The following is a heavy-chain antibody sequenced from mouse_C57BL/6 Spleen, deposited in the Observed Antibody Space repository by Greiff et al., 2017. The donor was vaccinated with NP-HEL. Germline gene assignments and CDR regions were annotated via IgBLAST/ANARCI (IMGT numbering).Heavy chain of an antibody. V-gene: IGHV3-6*01. CDR1: GYSITSGYY. Sequence: EVQLQESGPGLVKPSQSLSLTCSVTGYSITSGYYWNWIRQFPGNKLEWMGYISYDGSNNYNPSLKNRISITRYTSKNQFFLKLNSVTTEDTATYYCASIDYDYNEWFAYWGQGTLVTVSA. D-gene: IGHD2-4*01. CDR3: ASIDYDYNEWFAY. CDR2: ISYDGSN. J-gene: IGHJ3*01.